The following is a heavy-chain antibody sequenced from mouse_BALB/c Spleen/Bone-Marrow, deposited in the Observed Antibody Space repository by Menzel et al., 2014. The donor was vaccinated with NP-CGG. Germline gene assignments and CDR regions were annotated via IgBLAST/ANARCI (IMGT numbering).Heavy chain of an antibody. CDR1: GFTFSSFG. V-gene: IGHV5-17*02. J-gene: IGHJ4*01. CDR3: TRKGALITHYYAMDY. CDR2: ISSGSSTI. D-gene: IGHD2-4*01. Sequence: DVMLVESGGGLVQPGGSRKLSCAASGFTFSSFGMHWVRQAPEKGLEWVAYISSGSSTIYYADTVKGRFTISRDNPKNTLFLQMTSLMSEDTAMYYCTRKGALITHYYAMDYWGQGTSVTVSS.